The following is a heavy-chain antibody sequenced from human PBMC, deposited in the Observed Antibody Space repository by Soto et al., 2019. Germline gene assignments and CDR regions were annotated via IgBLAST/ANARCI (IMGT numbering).Heavy chain of an antibody. CDR2: VRNKANSYTT. J-gene: IGHJ4*02. CDR3: TRALPSDY. Sequence: VGSLRLSCAASGFTFSDHYIDWVRQAPGKGLEWVGRVRNKANSYTTEYAASVKGRFIISRDDSKNSLSLQMNSLETEDTAVYYCTRALPSDYWGQGTLVTVS. V-gene: IGHV3-72*01. CDR1: GFTFSDHY.